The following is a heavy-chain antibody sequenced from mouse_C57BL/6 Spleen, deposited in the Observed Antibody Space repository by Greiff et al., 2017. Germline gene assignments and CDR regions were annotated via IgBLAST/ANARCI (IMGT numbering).Heavy chain of an antibody. CDR2: INPSTGGT. Sequence: VHVKQSGPELVKPGASVKISCKASGYSFTGYYMNWVKQSPEKSLEWIGEINPSTGGTTYNQKFKAKATLTVDKSSSTAYMQLKSLTSEDSAVYYCANSNYGAMDYWGQGTSVTVSS. D-gene: IGHD2-5*01. J-gene: IGHJ4*01. CDR3: ANSNYGAMDY. CDR1: GYSFTGYY. V-gene: IGHV1-42*01.